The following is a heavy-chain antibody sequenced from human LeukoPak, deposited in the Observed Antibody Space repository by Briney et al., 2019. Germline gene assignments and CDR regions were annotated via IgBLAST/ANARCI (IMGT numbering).Heavy chain of an antibody. Sequence: QPGGSLRLSCVASGFTFSDYWMTWVRQAPGKGLEWVANIKEDGSVKYYVDSVEGRFTISRDNAKNSLYLQLNSLRVEDTAVYYCATEGTDGRGSFGWFDSWGQGTLVTVSS. CDR3: ATEGTDGRGSFGWFDS. D-gene: IGHD3-10*01. CDR2: IKEDGSVK. CDR1: GFTFSDYW. J-gene: IGHJ5*01. V-gene: IGHV3-7*01.